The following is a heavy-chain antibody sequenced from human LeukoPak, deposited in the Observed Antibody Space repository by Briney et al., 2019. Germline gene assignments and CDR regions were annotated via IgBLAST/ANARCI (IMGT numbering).Heavy chain of an antibody. J-gene: IGHJ2*01. CDR1: GGSFSGYY. CDR2: INHSGST. CDR3: ARGSRSLGRVDL. Sequence: SETLSLTCAVYGGSFSGYYWSWIRQPPGKGLEWIGEINHSGSTNYNPSLKSRVTISVDTSKNQFSLKLNSVTAADTAVYYCARGSRSLGRVDLWGRGTLVTVSS. V-gene: IGHV4-34*01.